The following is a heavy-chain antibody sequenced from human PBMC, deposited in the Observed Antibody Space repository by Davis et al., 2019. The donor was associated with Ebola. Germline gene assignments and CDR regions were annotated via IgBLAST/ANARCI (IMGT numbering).Heavy chain of an antibody. CDR1: GFTFSTSA. V-gene: IGHV1-58*01. J-gene: IGHJ4*02. D-gene: IGHD5-12*01. CDR2: IVVGSGDT. Sequence: AASVKVSCKASGFTFSTSAVQWVRQARGQRLEWIGWIVVGSGDTNYAQKFQGRVTITRDMSTSTAYMELRSLKSEDTAMYYCASDGHSGSIGYWGQGTLVTVSS. CDR3: ASDGHSGSIGY.